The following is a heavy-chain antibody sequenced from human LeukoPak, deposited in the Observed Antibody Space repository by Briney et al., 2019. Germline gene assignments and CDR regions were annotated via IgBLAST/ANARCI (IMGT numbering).Heavy chain of an antibody. J-gene: IGHJ3*02. CDR1: GFTFSSYE. V-gene: IGHV3-48*03. CDR2: ISSSGSTI. Sequence: PGGSLRLSCAASGFTFSSYEMNWVRQAPGKGLEWVSYISSSGSTIYYADSVKGRFTISRDNAKNSLYLQMNSLRAEDTAVYYCARGWESYYTDAFDIWGQGTMVTVSS. CDR3: ARGWESYYTDAFDI. D-gene: IGHD3-10*01.